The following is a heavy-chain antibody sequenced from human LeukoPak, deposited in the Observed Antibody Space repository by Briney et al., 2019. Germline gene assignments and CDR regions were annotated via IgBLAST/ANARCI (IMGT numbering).Heavy chain of an antibody. CDR1: GGSFSGYY. V-gene: IGHV4-34*01. J-gene: IGHJ4*02. Sequence: SETLSLTCAVYGGSFSGYYWSWIRQPPGKGLEWIGEINHSGSTNYNPSLKSRVTISVDTSKNQFSLKLSSVTAADTAVYYCASSIGYDFWSGYQKYYFDYWGREPWSPSPQ. CDR3: ASSIGYDFWSGYQKYYFDY. D-gene: IGHD3-3*01. CDR2: INHSGST.